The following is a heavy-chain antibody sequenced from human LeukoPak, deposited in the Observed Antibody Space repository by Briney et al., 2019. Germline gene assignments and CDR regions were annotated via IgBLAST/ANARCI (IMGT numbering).Heavy chain of an antibody. CDR3: ARERAYCGGDCYYFDY. J-gene: IGHJ4*02. CDR1: GGSISSGSYY. V-gene: IGHV4-61*02. Sequence: SETLSLTCTVSGGSISSGSYYWSWIRQPAGKGLEWIGRIYTSGNTNYNPSLKSRVTISVDTSKNQFSLKLSSVTAADTAVYYCARERAYCGGDCYYFDYWGQGTLVTVSS. D-gene: IGHD2-21*01. CDR2: IYTSGNT.